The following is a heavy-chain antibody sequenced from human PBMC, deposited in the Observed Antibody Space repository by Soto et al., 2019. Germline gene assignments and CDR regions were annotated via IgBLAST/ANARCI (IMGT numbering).Heavy chain of an antibody. D-gene: IGHD3-9*01. Sequence: SVKVSCKASGGTFSSYAISWVRQAPGQGLEWMGGIIPIFGTANYAQKFQGRVTITADESTSTAYMELSSLRSDDTAVYYCARVRYPTYYFDYWGQGTPVTVSS. J-gene: IGHJ4*02. V-gene: IGHV1-69*13. CDR1: GGTFSSYA. CDR2: IIPIFGTA. CDR3: ARVRYPTYYFDY.